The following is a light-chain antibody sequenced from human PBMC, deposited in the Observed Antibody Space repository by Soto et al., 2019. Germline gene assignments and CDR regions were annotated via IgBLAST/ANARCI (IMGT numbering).Light chain of an antibody. CDR3: QQYGSSRT. CDR1: QSVSSSY. V-gene: IGKV3-20*01. J-gene: IGKJ5*01. CDR2: GAS. Sequence: IVLTQSPGTLSLSPGERATLSCRASQSVSSSYLAWYQQKPGQAPRLLIYGASSRATGFPDRFSGSGSGTDFTLTISRLEPEDFAVYYCQQYGSSRTFGQGTRLEIK.